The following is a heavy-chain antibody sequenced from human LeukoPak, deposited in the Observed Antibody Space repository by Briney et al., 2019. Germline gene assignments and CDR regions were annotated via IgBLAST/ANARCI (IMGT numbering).Heavy chain of an antibody. J-gene: IGHJ6*03. V-gene: IGHV4-34*01. CDR1: GGSFSGYY. CDR3: ARKPEYSNRYYYYYMDV. CDR2: INHSGST. D-gene: IGHD4-11*01. Sequence: PSETLSLTCAVYGGSFSGYYWSWNRQPPGKGLEWIGEINHSGSTNYNPSLKSRVTISVDTSKNQFSLKLSSVTAADTAVYYCARKPEYSNRYYYYYMDVWGKGTTVTVSS.